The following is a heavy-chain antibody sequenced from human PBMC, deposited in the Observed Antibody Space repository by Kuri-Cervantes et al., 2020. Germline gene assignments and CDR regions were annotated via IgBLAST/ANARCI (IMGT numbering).Heavy chain of an antibody. J-gene: IGHJ6*02. CDR2: IKQDGSEK. Sequence: GESLKISCAASGFTFSSYWMSWVRQAPGKGLEWVANIKQDGSEKYYVDSVKGRFTISRDNSKNTLYLQMNSLRAEDTAVYYCAKDVGYSSRVYYYYGMDVWGQGTTVTVSS. D-gene: IGHD6-13*01. CDR3: AKDVGYSSRVYYYYGMDV. CDR1: GFTFSSYW. V-gene: IGHV3-7*01.